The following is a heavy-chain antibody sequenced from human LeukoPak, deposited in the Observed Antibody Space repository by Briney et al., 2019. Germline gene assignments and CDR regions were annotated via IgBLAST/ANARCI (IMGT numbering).Heavy chain of an antibody. J-gene: IGHJ4*02. CDR1: GFTVSSNY. Sequence: QPGGSLRLSCAASGFTVSSNYMSWVRQAPGKGLEWVSAISGSGGSTYYADSVKGRFTISRDNSKNTLYLQMNSLRAEDTAVYYCARDRTHYYGSGSYLPYWGQGTLVTVSS. CDR3: ARDRTHYYGSGSYLPY. CDR2: ISGSGGST. V-gene: IGHV3-23*01. D-gene: IGHD3-10*01.